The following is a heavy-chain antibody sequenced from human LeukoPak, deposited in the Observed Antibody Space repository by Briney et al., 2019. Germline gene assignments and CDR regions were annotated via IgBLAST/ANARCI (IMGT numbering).Heavy chain of an antibody. V-gene: IGHV4-59*01. CDR2: TYYSGST. Sequence: PSETLSLTCTVSGGSISSYYWSWIRQPPGKGLEWIGYTYYSGSTNYNPSLKSRVTISVDTSKNQFSLKLSSVTAADTAVYYCAGPIDGNYYDSSGYGYWGQGTLVTVSS. J-gene: IGHJ4*02. CDR3: AGPIDGNYYDSSGYGY. CDR1: GGSISSYY. D-gene: IGHD3-22*01.